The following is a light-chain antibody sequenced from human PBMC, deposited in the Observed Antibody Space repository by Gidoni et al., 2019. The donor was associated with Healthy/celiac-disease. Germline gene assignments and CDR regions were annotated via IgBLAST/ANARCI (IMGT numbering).Light chain of an antibody. CDR3: HQYGSSPRT. J-gene: IGKJ1*01. CDR2: GAS. Sequence: ELELTQSSGTLSLSPGERATLSCRASQSFRSSYLAWYQQKPGQAPRLLIYGASSRATGIPDRFSGSGSGTDFTLTISRLEPDDFAAYYCHQYGSSPRTFGQGTKVEIK. CDR1: QSFRSSY. V-gene: IGKV3-20*01.